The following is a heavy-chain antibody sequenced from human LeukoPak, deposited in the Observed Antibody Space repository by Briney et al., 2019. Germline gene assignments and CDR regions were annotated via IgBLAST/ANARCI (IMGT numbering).Heavy chain of an antibody. Sequence: TGGSLRLSCAASGFTFSSYAMSWVRQAPGKGLEWVSAISGSGGSTYYADSVKGRFTISRDNSKNTLYLQMNSLRAEDTAVYYCALTGVYDILTGYGPVVPYYFDYWGQGTLVTVSS. CDR1: GFTFSSYA. CDR2: ISGSGGST. V-gene: IGHV3-23*01. J-gene: IGHJ4*02. D-gene: IGHD3-9*01. CDR3: ALTGVYDILTGYGPVVPYYFDY.